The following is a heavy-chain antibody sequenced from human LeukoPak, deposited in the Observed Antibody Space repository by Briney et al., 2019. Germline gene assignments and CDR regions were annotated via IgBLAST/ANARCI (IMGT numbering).Heavy chain of an antibody. V-gene: IGHV5-51*01. CDR1: GSSFTSYW. J-gene: IGHJ6*03. CDR3: ARRVRYYYYMDV. CDR2: IYPGDSDT. Sequence: GESLQISCQGSGSSFTSYWIGWVRPMPGKGLEWMGIIYPGDSDTRYSPSFQGQVTISADKSISTAYLQWSSLKASDTAMYYCARRVRYYYYMDVWGKGTTVTVSS.